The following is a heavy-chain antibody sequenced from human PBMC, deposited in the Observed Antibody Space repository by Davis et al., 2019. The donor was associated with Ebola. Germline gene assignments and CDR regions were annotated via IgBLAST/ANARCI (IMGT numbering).Heavy chain of an antibody. J-gene: IGHJ4*02. CDR2: LSYDGSNK. CDR3: ARVARRFGDPDY. V-gene: IGHV3-30*03. CDR1: GFTFSSYG. Sequence: GESLKISCAASGFTFSSYGMHWVRQAPGKGLEWVAVLSYDGSNKYYADSVKGRFTISRDNSKSTLYLQMNSLRAEDSAVFYCARVARRFGDPDYWGQGTLVTVSS. D-gene: IGHD3-10*01.